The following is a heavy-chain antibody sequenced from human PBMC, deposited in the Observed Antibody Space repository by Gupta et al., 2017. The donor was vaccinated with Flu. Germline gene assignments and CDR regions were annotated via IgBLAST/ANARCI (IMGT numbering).Heavy chain of an antibody. Sequence: EVQLVESGGGLVQPGGSLRLSCAASGFTVSSNYMSWVRQAPGKGLEWVSVIYSGGSTYYADSVKGRFTISRDNSKNTLYLQMNSLRAEDTAVYYCAREDFWSGYYTGGSDYWGQGTLVTVSS. V-gene: IGHV3-66*02. D-gene: IGHD3-3*01. CDR2: IYSGGST. J-gene: IGHJ4*02. CDR3: AREDFWSGYYTGGSDY. CDR1: GFTVSSNY.